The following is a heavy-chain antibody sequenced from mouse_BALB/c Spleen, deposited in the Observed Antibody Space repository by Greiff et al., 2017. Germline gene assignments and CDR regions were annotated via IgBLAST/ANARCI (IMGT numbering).Heavy chain of an antibody. Sequence: EVKVVESGGGLVKPGGSLKLSCAASGFTFSDYYMYWVRQTPEKRLEWVATISDGGSYTYYPDSVKGRFTISRDNAKNNLYLQMSSLKSEDTAMYYCARDRVYYDYDKLAYWGQGTLVTVSA. CDR1: GFTFSDYY. D-gene: IGHD2-4*01. V-gene: IGHV5-4*02. CDR3: ARDRVYYDYDKLAY. J-gene: IGHJ3*01. CDR2: ISDGGSYT.